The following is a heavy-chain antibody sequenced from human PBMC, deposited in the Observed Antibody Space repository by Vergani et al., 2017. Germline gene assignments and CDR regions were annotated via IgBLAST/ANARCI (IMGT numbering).Heavy chain of an antibody. D-gene: IGHD4-17*01. CDR1: GFTFSDYY. V-gene: IGHV3-11*04. J-gene: IGHJ3*02. CDR3: ARSAVTVNDNTFDI. Sequence: QVQLVESGGGVVQPGRSLRLSCAASGFTFSDYYMNWIRQAPGKGLEWVSYSSRSGSTIYYADSVKGRFTISRDNAKNSLYLQMNSLRAEDTAVYYCARSAVTVNDNTFDIWGQGTMVTVSS. CDR2: SSRSGSTI.